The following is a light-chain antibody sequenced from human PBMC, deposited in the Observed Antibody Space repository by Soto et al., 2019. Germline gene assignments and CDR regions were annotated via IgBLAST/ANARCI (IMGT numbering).Light chain of an antibody. J-gene: IGKJ5*01. CDR2: GAS. CDR1: QSVSSN. CDR3: QQYNNWPIT. V-gene: IGKV3-15*01. Sequence: EIVMTQSPATLSLSPGERATLSCRASQSVSSNLAWYKQKPGQAPRLLIYGASTRATGIPARFSGSGSGTEFTLTISSLQSEDFEVYYCQQYNNWPITFGQGTRLEIK.